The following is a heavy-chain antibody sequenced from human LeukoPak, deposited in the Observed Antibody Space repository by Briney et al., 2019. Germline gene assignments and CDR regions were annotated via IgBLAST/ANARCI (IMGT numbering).Heavy chain of an antibody. CDR2: INANTGNS. V-gene: IGHV7-4-1*02. Sequence: ASVKVSCKASGYTFTSYAMNWVRQAPGQGLEWMGWINANTGNSEYAQDFAGRVVFSLDTSVSTAYLQLSSLKAEDTGVYYCARVAAAGRDYWGQGTLVTVSS. D-gene: IGHD6-13*01. CDR1: GYTFTSYA. CDR3: ARVAAAGRDY. J-gene: IGHJ4*02.